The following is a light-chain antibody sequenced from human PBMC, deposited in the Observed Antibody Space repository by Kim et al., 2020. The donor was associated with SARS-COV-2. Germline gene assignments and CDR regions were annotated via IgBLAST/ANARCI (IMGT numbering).Light chain of an antibody. V-gene: IGLV3-1*01. J-gene: IGLJ2*01. CDR3: QAWDSSYVV. CDR2: QDT. CDR1: KLGDKY. Sequence: SYELTQPPSVSVSPGQTASITCSGDKLGDKYAFWYQQKPGQSPVLVIYQDTKRPSGIPERFSGSNSGNTATLTISGTQAMDEADYYCQAWDSSYVVFGGG.